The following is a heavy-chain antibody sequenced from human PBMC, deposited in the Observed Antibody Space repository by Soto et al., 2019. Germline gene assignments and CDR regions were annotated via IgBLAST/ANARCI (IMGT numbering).Heavy chain of an antibody. CDR2: ISAYNGNT. CDR3: ASDPGLRSDY. J-gene: IGHJ4*02. CDR1: GYTFTSYG. D-gene: IGHD3-9*01. V-gene: IGHV1-18*01. Sequence: QVQLVQSGAEVKKPGASVKVSCKASGYTFTSYGISWVRQAPGQGLEWMGWISAYNGNTNYAQKLQGRVTMTTDTPTITAYMERRSLRSTDTAVYHGASDPGLRSDYWGQGTLVTGSS.